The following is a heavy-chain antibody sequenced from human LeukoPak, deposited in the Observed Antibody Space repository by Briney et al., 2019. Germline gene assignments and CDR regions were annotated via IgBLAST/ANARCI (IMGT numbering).Heavy chain of an antibody. V-gene: IGHV1-69*13. Sequence: ASVTVSCKAPGGTFSSYAISWVRQAPGQGLEWMGGIIPIFGTANYAQKFQGRVTITADESTSTAYMELSSLRSEDTAVYYCARSFSPPRSDYYYYYGMDVWGQGTTVTVSS. CDR1: GGTFSSYA. CDR2: IIPIFGTA. J-gene: IGHJ6*02. CDR3: ARSFSPPRSDYYYYYGMDV.